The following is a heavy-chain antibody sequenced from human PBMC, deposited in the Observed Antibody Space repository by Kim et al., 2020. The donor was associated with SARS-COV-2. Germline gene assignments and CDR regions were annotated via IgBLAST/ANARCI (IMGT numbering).Heavy chain of an antibody. V-gene: IGHV3-30*04. CDR3: ARGLGYCSNVSCPNWFDP. J-gene: IGHJ5*02. CDR1: GFTFSSYA. Sequence: GGSLRLSCAASGFTFSSYAMHWVRQAPGKGLEWVAVISYDVSTKYYADSVKGRFTISRDNSKNTLYLQMNSLRAEDTAVYYCARGLGYCSNVSCPNWFDPWGQGTLVSVSS. CDR2: ISYDVSTK. D-gene: IGHD2-2*01.